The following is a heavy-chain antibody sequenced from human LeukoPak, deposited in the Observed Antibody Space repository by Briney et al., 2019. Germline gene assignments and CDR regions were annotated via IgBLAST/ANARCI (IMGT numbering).Heavy chain of an antibody. CDR3: ARDGGLYCSGGSCYSSYYYYYMDV. V-gene: IGHV1-18*01. CDR1: GYTFTSYG. Sequence: ASVQVSCKASGYTFTSYGISWVRQAPGQGLEWMGLISAYNGNTNLAQKLQGRVTMTTDTSTSTAYMELRSLRSDDTAVYYCARDGGLYCSGGSCYSSYYYYYMDVWGKGTTVTVSS. D-gene: IGHD2-15*01. CDR2: ISAYNGNT. J-gene: IGHJ6*03.